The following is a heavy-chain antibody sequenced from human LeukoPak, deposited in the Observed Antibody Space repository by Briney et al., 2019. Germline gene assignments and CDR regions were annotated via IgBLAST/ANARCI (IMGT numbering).Heavy chain of an antibody. V-gene: IGHV1-69*01. CDR3: ARDRVNVNDDYYGMDV. J-gene: IGHJ6*04. CDR2: IIPIFGTA. Sequence: GASVKVSCTASGGTFSIYAISWVRQPPGQGLEWMGGIIPIFGTANYAQKFQGRVTITADESTSTAYMELSSLRSEDTAVYYCARDRVNVNDDYYGMDVWGKGTTVTVSS. D-gene: IGHD1-1*01. CDR1: GGTFSIYA.